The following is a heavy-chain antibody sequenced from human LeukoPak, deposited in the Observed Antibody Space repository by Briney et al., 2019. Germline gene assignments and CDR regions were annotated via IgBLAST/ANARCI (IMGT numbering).Heavy chain of an antibody. Sequence: SGPTLVNPTQTLTLTCTFSGFSLSTSGMCVSWIRQPPGKALEWLALIDWDDDKYYSTSLKTWLTISKDTSKNQVVLTMTNMDPVDTATYYCARTSGWYDRDWFDPWGQGTLVTVSS. CDR2: IDWDDDK. CDR1: GFSLSTSGMC. CDR3: ARTSGWYDRDWFDP. D-gene: IGHD6-19*01. J-gene: IGHJ5*02. V-gene: IGHV2-70*01.